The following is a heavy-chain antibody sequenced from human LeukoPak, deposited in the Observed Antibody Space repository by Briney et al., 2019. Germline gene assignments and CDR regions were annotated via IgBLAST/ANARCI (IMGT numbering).Heavy chain of an antibody. V-gene: IGHV4-39*01. J-gene: IGHJ1*01. D-gene: IGHD6-13*01. Sequence: TSETLFLTCTVSSDSISSSSYYWGWIRQPPGKGLEWIGSIDYSGSTYYNPSLKSRVTISVDTSKNQFSLKLSSVSAADTAIYYCASSIAAAEYFQHWGQGTLVTVSS. CDR1: SDSISSSSYY. CDR3: ASSIAAAEYFQH. CDR2: IDYSGST.